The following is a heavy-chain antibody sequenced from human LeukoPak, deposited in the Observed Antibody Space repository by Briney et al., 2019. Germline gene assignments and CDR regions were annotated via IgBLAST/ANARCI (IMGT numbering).Heavy chain of an antibody. Sequence: PSETLSLTCTVSGGSISSYYWSWIRQPPGKGLEWIGYIYYCGSTNYNPSLKSRVTISVDTSKNQFSLKLSSVTAADTAVYYCARQGVYSSGWYPLDYWGQGTLVTVSS. CDR3: ARQGVYSSGWYPLDY. CDR1: GGSISSYY. V-gene: IGHV4-59*08. D-gene: IGHD6-19*01. J-gene: IGHJ4*02. CDR2: IYYCGST.